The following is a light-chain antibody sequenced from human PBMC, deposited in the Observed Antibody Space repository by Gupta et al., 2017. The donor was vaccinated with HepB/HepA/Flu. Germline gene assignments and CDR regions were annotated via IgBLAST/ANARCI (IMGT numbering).Light chain of an antibody. V-gene: IGKV4-1*01. CDR2: WAD. Sequence: DMAMTQTPDSLAVYLGERDTINCKSSQSVLYSSNNKNYLAWYQQKPGQPPKLLIYWADTRESGVPDRFSGSGSGTDFTLTISSLQAEDVAVYYCQQYYNAVTFGPGTKVDIK. CDR1: QSVLYSSNNKNY. CDR3: QQYYNAVT. J-gene: IGKJ3*01.